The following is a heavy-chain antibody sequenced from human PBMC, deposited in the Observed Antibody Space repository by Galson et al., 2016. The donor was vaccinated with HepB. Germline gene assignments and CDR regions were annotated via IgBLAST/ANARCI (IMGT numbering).Heavy chain of an antibody. V-gene: IGHV4-34*01. D-gene: IGHD3-22*01. CDR3: VRGLQDYYDSGGPSRYYPG. CDR1: GFTFTPYS. Sequence: LRLSCACSGFTFTPYSMNWVRQAPGKGLEWVSSIKGHSDSKNYNSSLKGRVTISADTSNNQFSLKLTAVTAADTGVYFCVRGLQDYYDSGGPSRYYPGWGQGTLVTVSS. CDR2: IKGHSDSK. J-gene: IGHJ4*02.